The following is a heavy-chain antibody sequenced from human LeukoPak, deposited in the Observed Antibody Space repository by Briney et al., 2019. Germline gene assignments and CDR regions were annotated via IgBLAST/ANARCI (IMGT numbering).Heavy chain of an antibody. V-gene: IGHV3-20*04. Sequence: GGSLRLSCAASGFTFDDYGMSWVRQAPGKGLEWVSGIDRNGGSTGYADSVEGRFTISRDNAKNSLYLQMNSLRAEDTAVYYCARGGRTTWHGMDVWGQGTTVTVSS. CDR3: ARGGRTTWHGMDV. D-gene: IGHD4-17*01. CDR1: GFTFDDYG. J-gene: IGHJ6*02. CDR2: IDRNGGST.